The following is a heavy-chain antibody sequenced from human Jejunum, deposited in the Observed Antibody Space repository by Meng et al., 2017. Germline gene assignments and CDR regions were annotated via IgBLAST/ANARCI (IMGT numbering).Heavy chain of an antibody. Sequence: GESLKISCAASTFTFNIQGMSWVRQSPGKGLEWGSSMDITGTTTFYADSVKGRFSISRDTSKNTLYLQMNSLRAEDTALYYCAYSGGSLSHEYWGQGTLVTVSS. V-gene: IGHV3-23*05. D-gene: IGHD2-15*01. CDR1: TFTFNIQG. CDR3: AYSGGSLSHEY. J-gene: IGHJ4*02. CDR2: MDITGTTT.